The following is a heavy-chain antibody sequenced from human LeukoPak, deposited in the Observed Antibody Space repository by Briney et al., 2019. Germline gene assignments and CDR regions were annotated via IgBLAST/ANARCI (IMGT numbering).Heavy chain of an antibody. V-gene: IGHV3-33*08. D-gene: IGHD3-22*01. CDR2: IWYDGSNR. J-gene: IGHJ4*02. CDR3: ARDPSWLGYFDY. Sequence: PGGSLRLSCAASGFTFSSYSMNWVRQAPGKGLEWVALIWYDGSNRYYVDSVKGRFTIFRDNSKKTVYLQMNSLRAEDTAVYYCARDPSWLGYFDYWGQGTLVTVAS. CDR1: GFTFSSYS.